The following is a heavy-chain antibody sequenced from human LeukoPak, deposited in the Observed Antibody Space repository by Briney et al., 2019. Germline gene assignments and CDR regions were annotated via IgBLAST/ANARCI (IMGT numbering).Heavy chain of an antibody. D-gene: IGHD4-17*01. CDR2: INTNTGNP. Sequence: ASVKVSCKASGYTFTSYAMNWVRQAPGQGLEWMGWINTNTGNPTYAQGFTGRFVFSLDTSVSTAYLQISGLKAEDTAVYYCARESGEDGDYVVGWFDPWGQGTLVTVSS. CDR3: ARESGEDGDYVVGWFDP. V-gene: IGHV7-4-1*02. J-gene: IGHJ5*02. CDR1: GYTFTSYA.